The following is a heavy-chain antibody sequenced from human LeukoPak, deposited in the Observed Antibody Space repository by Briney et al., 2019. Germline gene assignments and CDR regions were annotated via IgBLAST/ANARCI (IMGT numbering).Heavy chain of an antibody. CDR3: ARVQGYCSSTSCYFDY. V-gene: IGHV3-20*04. J-gene: IGHJ4*02. Sequence: GGSLRLSCAVSGFTFDVYGMSWVRQAPGKGLEWVSGRNGGSTGYADSVKGRFTISRDNAKNSLYLQMNSLRAEDTALYYCARVQGYCSSTSCYFDYWGQGTLVTVSS. D-gene: IGHD2-2*01. CDR2: RNGGST. CDR1: GFTFDVYG.